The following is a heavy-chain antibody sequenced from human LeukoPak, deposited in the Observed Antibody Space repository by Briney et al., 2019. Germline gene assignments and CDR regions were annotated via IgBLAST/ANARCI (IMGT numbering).Heavy chain of an antibody. CDR1: GGSIRTSDW. D-gene: IGHD5-18*01. CDR2: IYHTGRT. J-gene: IGHJ5*02. V-gene: IGHV4-4*02. CDR3: ARETYSYDTNWFDP. Sequence: SGTLSLTCAVSGGSIRTSDWWSWVRQPPGKGLEWLGEIYHTGRTNYNPSLKSRVTISVDTSENQFSLRLSSVTAADTAVYYCARETYSYDTNWFDPWGQGTLVTVSS.